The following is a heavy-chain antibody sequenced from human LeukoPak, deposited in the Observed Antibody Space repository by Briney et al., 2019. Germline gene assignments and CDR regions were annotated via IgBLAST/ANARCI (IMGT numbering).Heavy chain of an antibody. D-gene: IGHD4-11*01. Sequence: GEALKISCKGSGYSFTSYWIGWVRQMPGKGLEGMVIIYPGASDARYGPSFQRQVTISADKSISTAYLQWSSLKASDTAIYYCARRVYSNYWYFDLWGRGTLVTVSS. CDR2: IYPGASDA. CDR3: ARRVYSNYWYFDL. V-gene: IGHV5-51*01. CDR1: GYSFTSYW. J-gene: IGHJ2*01.